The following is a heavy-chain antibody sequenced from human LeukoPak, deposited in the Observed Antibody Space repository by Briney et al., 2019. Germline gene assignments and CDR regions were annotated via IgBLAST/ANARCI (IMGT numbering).Heavy chain of an antibody. Sequence: GXXLRLSCAASGFIFSTYSMNWVRQAPGKGLEWVSYISSSSSTIYYAGSVKGRFTISRDNAENSLYLQMNNLGAEDTAVYYCARDDHYNYYYMDVWGKGTTVTVSS. J-gene: IGHJ6*03. CDR1: GFIFSTYS. CDR2: ISSSSSTI. V-gene: IGHV3-48*01. CDR3: ARDDHYNYYYMDV.